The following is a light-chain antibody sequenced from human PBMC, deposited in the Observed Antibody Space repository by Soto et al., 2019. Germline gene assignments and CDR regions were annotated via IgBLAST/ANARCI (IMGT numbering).Light chain of an antibody. CDR2: DVT. CDR1: SSDVGRFNY. J-gene: IGLJ2*01. CDR3: SSFVGTSILVV. V-gene: IGLV2-14*01. Sequence: QSALTQPASVSGSPGQSITISCTGTSSDVGRFNYVSWYQQYPGNPPKLIIFDVTRRPSGVSNRFSGSKSGNAASLTISGLQAEDEANYYCSSFVGTSILVVFGGGTKLTVL.